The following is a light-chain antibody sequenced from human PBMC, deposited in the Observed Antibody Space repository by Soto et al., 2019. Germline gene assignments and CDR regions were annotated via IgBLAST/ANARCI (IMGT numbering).Light chain of an antibody. Sequence: IQMTQSPSTLSATVRDRVTITFRASQSIRSYLDWSQQKPGKAPKLLIYASYSLQSGVPSRFSGRGSGTDFTLTISSLQPEDFATYYCQRSYSTWTFGQGTKVDIK. CDR3: QRSYSTWT. CDR1: QSIRSY. V-gene: IGKV1-39*01. CDR2: ASY. J-gene: IGKJ1*01.